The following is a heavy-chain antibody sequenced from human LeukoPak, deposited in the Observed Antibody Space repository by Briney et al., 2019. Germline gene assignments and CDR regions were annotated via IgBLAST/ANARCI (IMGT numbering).Heavy chain of an antibody. Sequence: SETLSLTCTVSGGSISSYYWSWIRQPPGKGLEWIGYIYYSGSTNYNPSLKSRVTISVDTSKNQFSLKLSSVTAAGTAVYYCARFYGGNSETFDYWGQGTLVTVSS. CDR2: IYYSGST. CDR1: GGSISSYY. J-gene: IGHJ4*02. V-gene: IGHV4-59*01. CDR3: ARFYGGNSETFDY. D-gene: IGHD4-23*01.